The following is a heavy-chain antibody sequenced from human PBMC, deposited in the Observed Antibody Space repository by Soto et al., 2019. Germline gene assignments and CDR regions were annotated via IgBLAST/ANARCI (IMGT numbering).Heavy chain of an antibody. J-gene: IGHJ3*02. Sequence: GGSLSLSCAASGFTFSSYWMSWVRQAPGKGLEWVANIKQDGSEKYYVDSVKGRFTISRDNAKNSLYLQMNSLGAADADVYYCGRGIVGDAFDIWGQGTMVTVSS. CDR2: IKQDGSEK. D-gene: IGHD3-22*01. CDR3: GRGIVGDAFDI. CDR1: GFTFSSYW. V-gene: IGHV3-7*01.